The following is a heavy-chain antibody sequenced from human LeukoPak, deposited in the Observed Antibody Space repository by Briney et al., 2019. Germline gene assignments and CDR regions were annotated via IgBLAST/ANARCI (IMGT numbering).Heavy chain of an antibody. J-gene: IGHJ3*01. V-gene: IGHV3-30*18. CDR3: AKASGA. CDR1: GSTFSSYG. Sequence: GGSLRLSCAASGSTFSSYGMHWVRQAPGKGLEWVAFISYDGTNKYYADSVKGRFTISRDNSKNTLYLQMNSLRAEDTAVYYCAKASGAWGQGTMVTVSS. CDR2: ISYDGTNK. D-gene: IGHD3-10*01.